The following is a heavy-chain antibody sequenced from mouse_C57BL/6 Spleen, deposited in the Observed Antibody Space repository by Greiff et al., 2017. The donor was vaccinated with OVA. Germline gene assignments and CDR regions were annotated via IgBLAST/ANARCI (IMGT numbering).Heavy chain of an antibody. D-gene: IGHD3-1*01. CDR3: ARPQLTVPSWFAY. CDR1: GYTFTSYW. J-gene: IGHJ3*01. CDR2: IEPNSGGT. Sequence: QVQLQQPGAELVKPGASVKLSCKASGYTFTSYWMHRVKQRPGRGLEWIGRIEPNSGGTKYNEKFKRKATLTVDKPSRPAYMQLSSLTSDDSAVYYCARPQLTVPSWFAYWGQGTLVTVSA. V-gene: IGHV1-72*01.